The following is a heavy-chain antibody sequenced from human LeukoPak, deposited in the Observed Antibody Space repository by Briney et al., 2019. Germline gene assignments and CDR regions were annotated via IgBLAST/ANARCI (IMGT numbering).Heavy chain of an antibody. V-gene: IGHV4-4*07. CDR1: GDSINNYY. J-gene: IGHJ6*02. D-gene: IGHD2-15*01. CDR2: IYTSGST. Sequence: SETLSLTCAVSGDSINNYYWSWIRQPAGKGLEWIGHIYTSGSTNSNPSLKSRVTTSVDTSKNHFSLKLSSVTAADTAVYYCARNGWSDYYYYGMDVWGQGTTVTVSS. CDR3: ARNGWSDYYYYGMDV.